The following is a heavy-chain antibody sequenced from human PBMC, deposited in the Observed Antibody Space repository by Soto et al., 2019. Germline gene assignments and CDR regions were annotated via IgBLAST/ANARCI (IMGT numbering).Heavy chain of an antibody. CDR3: ARGRDYMWEIDH. V-gene: IGHV4-34*01. Sequence: QVQLQQWGAGLLKPSETLSLTCAVYGGPFSGYFWSWIRQPPGKGLEWIGEISLSGRTIYSPSLKSQVPISIDKPKNQFSLKLTSVTAADTAVYYCARGRDYMWEIDHGGQGSLVTVSS. CDR2: ISLSGRT. J-gene: IGHJ4*02. CDR1: GGPFSGYF. D-gene: IGHD4-17*01.